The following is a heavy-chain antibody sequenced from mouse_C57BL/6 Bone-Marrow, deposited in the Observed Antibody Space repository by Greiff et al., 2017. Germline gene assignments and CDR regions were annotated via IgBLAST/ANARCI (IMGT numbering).Heavy chain of an antibody. CDR3: TRWTGTVYFDY. J-gene: IGHJ2*01. V-gene: IGHV1-15*01. Sequence: QVQLQQSGAELVRPGASVTLSCKASGYTFTDYEMHWVKQTPVHGLEWIGAIDPETGGTAYNQKFKGKAILTADKSSSTAYMELRSLTSEDSAVYYCTRWTGTVYFDYWGQGTTLTVSS. CDR2: IDPETGGT. CDR1: GYTFTDYE. D-gene: IGHD4-1*01.